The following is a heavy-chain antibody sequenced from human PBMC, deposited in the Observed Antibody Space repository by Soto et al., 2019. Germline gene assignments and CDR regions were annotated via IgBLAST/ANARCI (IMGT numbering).Heavy chain of an antibody. CDR2: INNDSGDT. V-gene: IGHV1-3*04. J-gene: IGHJ6*02. CDR1: GYTFNTYA. D-gene: IGHD3-10*01. Sequence: GASVKVSCKASGYTFNTYAIHWVRQAPGQRLEWMGWINNDSGDTYYSPEFQGRVTITRDTSASTAYMELSRLRSEDTAVYYCARLIIVVRGVLIAYALDVWGQGTTVTVSS. CDR3: ARLIIVVRGVLIAYALDV.